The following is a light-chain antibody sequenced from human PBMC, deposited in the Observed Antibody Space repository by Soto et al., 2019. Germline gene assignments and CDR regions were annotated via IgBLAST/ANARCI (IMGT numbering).Light chain of an antibody. CDR1: QSISSW. V-gene: IGKV1-5*01. J-gene: IGKJ1*01. Sequence: DIQMTQSPSTLSASVGDSVTITCRASQSISSWLAWYQQKPGKAPKLLIYDAASLESGVPSRFSGSGSGTEFTLTISSLQPADFATYYCQQYNSYSGTFGQGTKVEIK. CDR3: QQYNSYSGT. CDR2: DAA.